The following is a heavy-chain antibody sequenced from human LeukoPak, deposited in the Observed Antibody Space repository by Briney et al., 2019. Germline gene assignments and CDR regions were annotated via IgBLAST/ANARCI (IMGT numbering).Heavy chain of an antibody. CDR3: ARGMAETFDY. CDR1: GYTFTSHD. V-gene: IGHV1-8*01. CDR2: MSPNSGDT. J-gene: IGHJ4*02. D-gene: IGHD5-24*01. Sequence: GASVKVSCKASGYTFTSHDINWVRQATGQGLEWMGWMSPNSGDTGYAQKFQGRVTITADESTSTAYMELSSLRSEDTAVYYCARGMAETFDYWGQGTLVTVSS.